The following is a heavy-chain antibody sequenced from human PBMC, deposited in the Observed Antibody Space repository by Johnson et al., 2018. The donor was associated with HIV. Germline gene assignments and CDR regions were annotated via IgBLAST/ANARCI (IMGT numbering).Heavy chain of an antibody. D-gene: IGHD5-24*01. CDR1: GFTVSSYY. J-gene: IGHJ3*02. CDR3: ARTSLEMATISAFDI. Sequence: VQLVESGGGLVQPGGSLRLSCAASGFTVSSYYMSWVRQAPGKGLEWVSVLFSGGSIYFADSVKGRFTISRDNSKNTLYLQMNSLRAEDTAVYYCARTSLEMATISAFDIWGQGTMVTVSS. CDR2: LFSGGSI. V-gene: IGHV3-66*01.